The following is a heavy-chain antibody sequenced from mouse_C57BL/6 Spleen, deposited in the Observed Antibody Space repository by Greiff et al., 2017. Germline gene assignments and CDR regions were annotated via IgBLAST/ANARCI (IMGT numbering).Heavy chain of an antibody. J-gene: IGHJ1*03. Sequence: VMLVESGPGLVAPSQSLSISCTVSGFSLTSYGVHWVRQPPGKGLEWLVVIWSDGSTTYNAALKSRLSISKDNVKSQVFLKMNSLQTDDTAMYYCARHVYYDYDGRYFDVWGTGTTVTVSS. CDR1: GFSLTSYG. V-gene: IGHV2-6-1*01. CDR3: ARHVYYDYDGRYFDV. CDR2: IWSDGST. D-gene: IGHD2-4*01.